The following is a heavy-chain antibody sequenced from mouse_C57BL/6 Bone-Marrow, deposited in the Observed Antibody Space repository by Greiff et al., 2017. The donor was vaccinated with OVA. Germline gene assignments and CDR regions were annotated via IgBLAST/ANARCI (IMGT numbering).Heavy chain of an antibody. Sequence: EVMPVESGEGLVKPGGSLKLSCAASGFTFSSYAMSWVRQTPEKRLEWVAYISSGGDYIYYADTVKGRFTISRDNARNTLYLQMSILKSEDTAMYYCTRLLDAMDYWGQGTSVTVSS. D-gene: IGHD1-2*01. CDR2: ISSGGDYI. CDR3: TRLLDAMDY. J-gene: IGHJ4*01. CDR1: GFTFSSYA. V-gene: IGHV5-9-1*02.